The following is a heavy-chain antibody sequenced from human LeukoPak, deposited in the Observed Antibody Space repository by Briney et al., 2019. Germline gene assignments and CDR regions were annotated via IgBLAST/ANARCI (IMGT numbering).Heavy chain of an antibody. CDR2: IYYSGST. CDR1: GGSISSGDYY. V-gene: IGHV4-30-4*08. D-gene: IGHD3-22*01. CDR3: ARDPSDYYDSSGCHPSN. J-gene: IGHJ4*02. Sequence: SETLSLTCTVSGGSISSGDYYWSWIRQPPGKGREWIGYIYYSGSTYYNPSLKSRVTISVDTSKNQFSLKLSSVTAADTAVYYCARDPSDYYDSSGCHPSNWGQGTLVTVSS.